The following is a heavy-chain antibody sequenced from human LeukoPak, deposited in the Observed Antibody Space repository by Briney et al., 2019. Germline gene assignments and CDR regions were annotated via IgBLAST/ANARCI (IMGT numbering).Heavy chain of an antibody. CDR2: ISSSGSTI. V-gene: IGHV3-48*03. J-gene: IGHJ4*02. CDR1: GFTFSRFE. CDR3: ASLVVDSSCRYGEFDY. D-gene: IGHD6-19*01. Sequence: GGSLRLSCVASGFTFSRFEMNWVRQAPGKGLEWVSYISSSGSTIYYADSVKGRFTISRDNAKNSLYLQMNSLRAEDTAVYYCASLVVDSSCRYGEFDYWGQGTLVTVSS.